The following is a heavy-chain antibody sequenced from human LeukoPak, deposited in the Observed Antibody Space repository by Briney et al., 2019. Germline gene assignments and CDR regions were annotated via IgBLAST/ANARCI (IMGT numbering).Heavy chain of an antibody. J-gene: IGHJ4*02. V-gene: IGHV3-21*01. D-gene: IGHD5-24*01. CDR3: ARGDGYDFFDY. CDR1: GFTFSSYS. CDR2: IRSSSSYI. Sequence: GGSLRLSCAASGFTFSSYSMNWVRQAPGKGLEWVASIRSSSSYIQYADSVRGRFTISRDNAKNSLFLQMNSLRAEDTAVYYCARGDGYDFFDYWGQGTLVTVSS.